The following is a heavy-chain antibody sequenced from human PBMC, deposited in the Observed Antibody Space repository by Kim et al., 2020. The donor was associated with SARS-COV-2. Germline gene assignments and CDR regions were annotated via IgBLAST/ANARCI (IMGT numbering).Heavy chain of an antibody. CDR1: GFTFSSYA. Sequence: GGSLRLSCAASGFTFSSYAMSWVRQAPGKGLEWVSAISGSGGSTYYADSVKGRFTISRDNSKNTLYLQMNSLRAEDTAVYYCAKYRTKDRYCSSTSCYAPFDYWGQGTLVTVSS. CDR3: AKYRTKDRYCSSTSCYAPFDY. J-gene: IGHJ4*02. V-gene: IGHV3-23*01. D-gene: IGHD2-2*01. CDR2: ISGSGGST.